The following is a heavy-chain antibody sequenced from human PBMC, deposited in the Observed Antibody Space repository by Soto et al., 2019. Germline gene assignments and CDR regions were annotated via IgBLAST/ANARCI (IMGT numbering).Heavy chain of an antibody. CDR1: GFIFSTYG. CDR2: ISYDGNNK. D-gene: IGHD4-4*01. V-gene: IGHV3-30*18. J-gene: IGHJ4*02. Sequence: GGSLRLSCAASGFIFSTYGMHWVRQAPGKGLEWLSVISYDGNNKYYADSVKGRFTISRDNSKNTLWLQMDSLRTEDTAVYYCAKDRLLTTITSVGDWGQGTLGTVSS. CDR3: AKDRLLTTITSVGD.